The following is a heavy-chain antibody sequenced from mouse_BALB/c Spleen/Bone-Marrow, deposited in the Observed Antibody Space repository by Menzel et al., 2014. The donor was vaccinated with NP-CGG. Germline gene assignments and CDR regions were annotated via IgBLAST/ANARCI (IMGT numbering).Heavy chain of an antibody. CDR2: INPESSTI. V-gene: IGHV4-1*02. CDR1: GFDFSRYW. Sequence: EVKLMESGGGLVQPGGSLKLSCTASGFDFSRYWMSWVRQAPGKGLQWIGEINPESSTINYTPSLKDKFIIPRDNAKNTLYLQMSKVRSEDTALYYCTRLTYYGLSDYWGQGTTLTVSS. CDR3: TRLTYYGLSDY. J-gene: IGHJ2*01. D-gene: IGHD1-2*01.